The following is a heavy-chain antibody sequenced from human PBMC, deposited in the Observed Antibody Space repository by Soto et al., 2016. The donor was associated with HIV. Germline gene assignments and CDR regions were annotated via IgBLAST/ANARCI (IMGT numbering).Heavy chain of an antibody. D-gene: IGHD1-1*01. CDR1: GFTFSSYW. CDR2: INGDGSIT. CDR3: ARGLIRQQLGASN. J-gene: IGHJ4*02. V-gene: IGHV3-74*01. Sequence: EVQLVESGGGLVQPGGSLRLSCAASGFTFSSYWMHWARQAPGKGLVWVSRINGDGSITSYADSVKGRFTISRDNAKNTLYLQMNSLRAEDTAVYYCARGLIRQQLGASNWGQGTLVTVSS.